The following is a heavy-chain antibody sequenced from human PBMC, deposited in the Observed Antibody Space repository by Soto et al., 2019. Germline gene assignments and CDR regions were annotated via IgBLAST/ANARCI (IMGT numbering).Heavy chain of an antibody. CDR3: ARRYGDAFDI. V-gene: IGHV4-59*01. J-gene: IGHJ3*02. CDR2: IYYSGST. CDR1: GGSISSYY. D-gene: IGHD4-17*01. Sequence: SETLSLTCTVSGGSISSYYWSWIRQPPGKGLEWIGYIYYSGSTNYNPSLKSRVTISVDTSKNQFSLKLSSVTAADTAVYYCARRYGDAFDIWGQGTMVTV.